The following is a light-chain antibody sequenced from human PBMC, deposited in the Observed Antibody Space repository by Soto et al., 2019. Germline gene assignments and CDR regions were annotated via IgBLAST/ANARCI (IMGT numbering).Light chain of an antibody. J-gene: IGKJ3*01. CDR1: QSVSSN. V-gene: IGKV3-15*01. Sequence: EIVMTQTPATLSVSPGERATLSCRASQSVSSNLARYQQKPGQAPRLVIYGASTRATGYPARFSGSESGTEFTLTISSLQSEDFALYFCHQYGNWPPTFGPGTKVDV. CDR3: HQYGNWPPT. CDR2: GAS.